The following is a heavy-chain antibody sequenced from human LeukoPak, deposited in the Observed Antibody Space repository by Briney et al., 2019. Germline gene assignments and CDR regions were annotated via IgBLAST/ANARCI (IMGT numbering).Heavy chain of an antibody. Sequence: KTSETLSLTCTVSGGSISSYYWSWIRQPPGKGLEWIGYIYYSGSTNYNPSLKSRVTISVDTSKNQFSLKLSSVTAADTAVYYCAREGDWGSEDYFDYWGQGTLVTVSS. CDR3: AREGDWGSEDYFDY. V-gene: IGHV4-59*01. D-gene: IGHD3-16*01. CDR2: IYYSGST. J-gene: IGHJ4*02. CDR1: GGSISSYY.